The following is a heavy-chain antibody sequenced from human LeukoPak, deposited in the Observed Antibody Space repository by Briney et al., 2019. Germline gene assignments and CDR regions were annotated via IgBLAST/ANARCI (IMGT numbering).Heavy chain of an antibody. V-gene: IGHV3-48*01. Sequence: GGSLRLSCAASGFTFSSHGMNWVRQAPGKGLEWVSYISSSGSTIYYADSVKGRLTISRDNAKNSLYLQMNGLRAEDTAVYYCVGGHSSGYYPIDYWGQGTLVTVSS. D-gene: IGHD3-22*01. CDR2: ISSSGSTI. J-gene: IGHJ4*02. CDR1: GFTFSSHG. CDR3: VGGHSSGYYPIDY.